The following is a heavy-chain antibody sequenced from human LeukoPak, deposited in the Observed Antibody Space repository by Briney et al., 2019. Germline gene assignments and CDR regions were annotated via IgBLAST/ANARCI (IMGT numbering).Heavy chain of an antibody. CDR1: GYSFSSYW. CDR3: ARLNDIIIIPTATNWFDP. CDR2: IYPGDSDI. D-gene: IGHD2-2*01. V-gene: IGHV5-51*01. J-gene: IGHJ5*02. Sequence: GESLKISCKGSGYSFSSYWIGWVRQMPGKGLEWMGIIYPGDSDIRYSPSFQGQVTISADKSISTAYLQWSSLKASDTAIYYCARLNDIIIIPTATNWFDPWGQGTLVTVSS.